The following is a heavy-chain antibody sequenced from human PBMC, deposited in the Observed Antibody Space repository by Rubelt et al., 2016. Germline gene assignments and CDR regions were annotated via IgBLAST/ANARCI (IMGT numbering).Heavy chain of an antibody. CDR3: ARSIAVAGTRFVDY. CDR2: IYYSGST. Sequence: QLQLQESGPGLVKPSETLSLTCTVSGDSFSSSGYYWGWIRQPPGKGLEWIGSIYYSGSTYYNPSLKSRVTMSVDTSKNQFSRRLSSVTAADTAVDYCARSIAVAGTRFVDYWGQGTLVTVSS. CDR1: GDSFSSSGYY. V-gene: IGHV4-39*07. J-gene: IGHJ4*02. D-gene: IGHD6-19*01.